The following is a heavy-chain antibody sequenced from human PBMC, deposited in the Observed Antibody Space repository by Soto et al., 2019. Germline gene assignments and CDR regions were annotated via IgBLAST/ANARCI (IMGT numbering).Heavy chain of an antibody. CDR3: AIDADFRSDY. J-gene: IGHJ4*02. Sequence: QVQLVQSGAEVKKPGASVKVSCKASGYTFISYGISWVRQAPGQGLEWMGWISAYNGNTNYAQKLQGRVTTTTDASTNIADMELRSLRSDDTAVSYCAIDADFRSDYWGQGTLVTVSS. D-gene: IGHD2-21*01. CDR1: GYTFISYG. V-gene: IGHV1-18*01. CDR2: ISAYNGNT.